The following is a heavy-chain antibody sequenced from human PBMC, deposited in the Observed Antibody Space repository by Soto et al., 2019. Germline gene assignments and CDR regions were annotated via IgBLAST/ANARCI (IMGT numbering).Heavy chain of an antibody. CDR3: AKGDCSGGRCYRGFDY. Sequence: GGSLRLSCAASGFTFSSYDMNWVRQAPGKGLEWVSGVSASGSITSYADSAKGRFTISRDNAKNTVFLQMTGLRAEDTAVYFCAKGDCSGGRCYRGFDYWGQGTLVTVSS. V-gene: IGHV3-23*01. CDR2: VSASGSIT. J-gene: IGHJ4*02. D-gene: IGHD2-15*01. CDR1: GFTFSSYD.